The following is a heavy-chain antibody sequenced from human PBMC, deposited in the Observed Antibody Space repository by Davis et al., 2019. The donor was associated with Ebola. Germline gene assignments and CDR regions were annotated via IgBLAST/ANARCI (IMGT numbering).Heavy chain of an antibody. CDR1: GGSISTYY. CDR3: ARSIESHYDRSFDY. V-gene: IGHV4-59*08. D-gene: IGHD5/OR15-5a*01. CDR2: VYYSGST. Sequence: MPSETLSLTCTVSGGSISTYYWSWIRQPPGKGLEWIGYVYYSGSTNYNPSLKSRVTISVDTSRNQFSLKLTSVTAADTAVYYCARSIESHYDRSFDYWGQGTLVTVSS. J-gene: IGHJ4*02.